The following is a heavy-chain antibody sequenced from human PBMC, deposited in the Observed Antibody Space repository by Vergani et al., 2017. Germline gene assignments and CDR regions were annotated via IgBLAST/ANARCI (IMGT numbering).Heavy chain of an antibody. J-gene: IGHJ4*02. Sequence: QVQLVESGGGVVQPGRSLRLSCGASGFTFSNYGMHWVRQAPGKGLEWVTFIRYDGSSTYYADSVKGRFTISRDNSKNTLFLQMNSLRPEDTAVYYCARDTVTGSRYFDYWGQGTLVTVSS. V-gene: IGHV3-30*02. CDR1: GFTFSNYG. D-gene: IGHD6-19*01. CDR2: IRYDGSST. CDR3: ARDTVTGSRYFDY.